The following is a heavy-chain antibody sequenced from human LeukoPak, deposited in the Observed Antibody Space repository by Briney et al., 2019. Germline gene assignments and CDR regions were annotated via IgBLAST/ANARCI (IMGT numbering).Heavy chain of an antibody. CDR2: IIPIFGTA. CDR3: ASHFPRSGRRDGYNYAGDY. J-gene: IGHJ4*02. V-gene: IGHV1-69*13. Sequence: AASVKVSCKASGYTFAGYYMHWVRQAPGQGLEWMGGIIPIFGTANYAQKFQGRVTITADESTSTAYMELSSLRSEDTAVYYCASHFPRSGRRDGYNYAGDYWGQGTLVTVSS. CDR1: GYTFAGYY. D-gene: IGHD5-24*01.